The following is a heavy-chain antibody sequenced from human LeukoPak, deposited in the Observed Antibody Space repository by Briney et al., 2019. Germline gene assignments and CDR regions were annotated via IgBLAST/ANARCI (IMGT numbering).Heavy chain of an antibody. V-gene: IGHV4-30-4*01. CDR2: IYYSGST. D-gene: IGHD2-15*01. Sequence: PSETLSLTCTVSGGSISSGDYYWSWIRQPPGKGLEWIGYIYYSGSTYYNPSLKSRVTISVDTSKNQFSLKLSSVTAVDTAVYYCARAPYCSGGSCYFYYYYGMDVWGQGTTVTVSS. CDR1: GGSISSGDYY. CDR3: ARAPYCSGGSCYFYYYYGMDV. J-gene: IGHJ6*02.